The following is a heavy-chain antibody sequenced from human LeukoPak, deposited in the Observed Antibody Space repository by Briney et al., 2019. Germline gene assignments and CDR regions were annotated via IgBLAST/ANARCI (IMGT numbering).Heavy chain of an antibody. CDR1: GYTFTDYY. CDR2: INPNSGDT. Sequence: ASVKVSCKASGYTFTDYYMHWVRQTPGQGLEWMGWINPNSGDTNYAQKFQGRVTMTRDTSISTAYMELSRLRSDDTAVYYCARAEVRYWNQGGKNWFDPWGQGTLDTVSS. CDR3: ARAEVRYWNQGGKNWFDP. V-gene: IGHV1-2*02. J-gene: IGHJ5*02. D-gene: IGHD1-1*01.